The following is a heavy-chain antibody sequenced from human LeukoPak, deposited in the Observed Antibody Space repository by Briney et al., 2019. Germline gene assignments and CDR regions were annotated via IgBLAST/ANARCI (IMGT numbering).Heavy chain of an antibody. D-gene: IGHD3-10*01. CDR1: GFTLSNYW. CDR3: ARFLYYYGSEREDY. Sequence: SGGSLRLSCAASGFTLSNYWMHWVRQAPGEGLVWVSRIDPDGTTTNYADSVKGRFTTSRDNAKNTLYLQMNSLRAEDTAVYYCARFLYYYGSEREDYWGQGTLVTVSS. J-gene: IGHJ4*02. V-gene: IGHV3-74*01. CDR2: IDPDGTTT.